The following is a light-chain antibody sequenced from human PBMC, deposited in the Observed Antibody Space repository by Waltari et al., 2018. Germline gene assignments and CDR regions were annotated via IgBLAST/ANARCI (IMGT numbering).Light chain of an antibody. J-gene: IGLJ2*01. V-gene: IGLV2-14*03. CDR2: DVN. CDR1: NSDFGGYNY. Sequence: QSPLTQPASVSASPGPSITFPCTGPNSDFGGYNYVSWYQQLPGKAPKLMIYDVNKWPSGVSNRFSGSKSGNTASLTISGLQAEDEADYYCSSYTNRDTHVIFGGGTKLTVL. CDR3: SSYTNRDTHVI.